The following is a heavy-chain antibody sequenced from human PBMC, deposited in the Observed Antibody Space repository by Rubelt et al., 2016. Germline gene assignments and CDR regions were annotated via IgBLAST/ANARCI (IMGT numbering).Heavy chain of an antibody. CDR3: ARGGRYYGSGSYQRHNWFDP. CDR2: INHSGST. V-gene: IGHV4-34*01. Sequence: QVQLQESGPGLVKPSETLSLTCAVYGGSFSGYYWSWIRQPPGKGLEWIGEINHSGSTNYNPSLKSRVTIPVDTSKNQFSRKLSSATAADTAVYYCARGGRYYGSGSYQRHNWFDPWGQGTLVTVSS. J-gene: IGHJ5*02. CDR1: GGSFSGYY. D-gene: IGHD3-10*01.